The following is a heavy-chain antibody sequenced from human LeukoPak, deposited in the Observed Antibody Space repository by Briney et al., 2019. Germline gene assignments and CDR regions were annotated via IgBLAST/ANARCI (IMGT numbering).Heavy chain of an antibody. CDR2: IYHSGST. D-gene: IGHD6-19*01. CDR1: GGSISSSNW. V-gene: IGHV4-4*02. CDR3: ARLIAVAGTGDWFDP. J-gene: IGHJ5*02. Sequence: SGTLSLTCAVSGGSISSSNWWSWVRQPPGKGLEWIGEIYHSGSTNYNSSLKSRVTISVDKSKNQFSLKVSSVTAADTAFYYCARLIAVAGTGDWFDPWGQGTLVTVSS.